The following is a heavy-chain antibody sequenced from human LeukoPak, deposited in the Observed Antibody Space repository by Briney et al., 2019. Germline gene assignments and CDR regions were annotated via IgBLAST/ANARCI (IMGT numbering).Heavy chain of an antibody. J-gene: IGHJ4*02. Sequence: SQTLSLTCTVSGGSISSGGYYWSWIRQPPGKGLEWIGYIYHSGSTYYNPSLKSRVTISVDRSKNQFSLKLSSVTAADTAVYYCARFNHPDTAMRGGFDYWGQGTLVTVSS. CDR2: IYHSGST. CDR3: ARFNHPDTAMRGGFDY. V-gene: IGHV4-30-2*01. D-gene: IGHD5-18*01. CDR1: GGSISSGGYY.